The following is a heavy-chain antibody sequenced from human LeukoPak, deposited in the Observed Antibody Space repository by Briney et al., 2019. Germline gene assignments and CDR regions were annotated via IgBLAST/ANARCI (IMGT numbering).Heavy chain of an antibody. CDR2: VYYSGST. CDR1: GGSISSYS. Sequence: SETLSLTCTVSGGSISSYSWNWIRQSPGRGLEWIGYVYYSGSTMYNPSLRSLVTISVDTSKNQFSLKLSSVTAADTAVYYCARLKARDAFDIWGQGTMVTVSS. V-gene: IGHV4-59*08. CDR3: ARLKARDAFDI. J-gene: IGHJ3*02.